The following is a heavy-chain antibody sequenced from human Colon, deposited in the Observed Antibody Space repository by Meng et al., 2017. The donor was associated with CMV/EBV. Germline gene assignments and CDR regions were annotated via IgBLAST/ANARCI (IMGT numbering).Heavy chain of an antibody. V-gene: IGHV5-51*01. Sequence: GGSLRLSCEGSGYSFSNYWIAWVRQMPGKGLEWVGIIYPDDSDIRYSPSFQGHVTITADKSITTAYLQWSTLKASDTATYYCATGSLSEFIGMDVWGQGTTVTVSS. J-gene: IGHJ6*02. CDR1: GYSFSNYW. D-gene: IGHD1-26*01. CDR2: IYPDDSDI. CDR3: ATGSLSEFIGMDV.